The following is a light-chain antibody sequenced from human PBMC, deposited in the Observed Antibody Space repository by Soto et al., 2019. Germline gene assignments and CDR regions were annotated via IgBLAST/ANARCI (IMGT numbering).Light chain of an antibody. CDR3: AAWGDSLNTWV. CDR1: SSNIGSNA. Sequence: QPVLTQPPSASGTPGQRVTISCSGSSSNIGSNAVSWYQHFPGTAPKVLIYSDDQRPSGVPDRFSGSKSGTSASLAISGLRAEDEAEYFCAAWGDSLNTWVFGGGTKVTVL. CDR2: SDD. V-gene: IGLV1-44*01. J-gene: IGLJ3*02.